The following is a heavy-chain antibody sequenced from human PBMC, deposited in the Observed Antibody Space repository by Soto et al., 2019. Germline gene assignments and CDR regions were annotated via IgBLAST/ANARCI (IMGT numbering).Heavy chain of an antibody. D-gene: IGHD2-21*01. V-gene: IGHV3-15*01. J-gene: IGHJ3*01. CDR2: VKSEAGGGTI. CDR1: GITFTYAW. CDR3: AHIGELPPNDVFSP. Sequence: EVQLVESGGGLVNPGGSLRLSCAASGITFTYAWMTWVRQAPGRGLEWVGRVKSEAGGGTIDYAAPVKGRFTISRDDSRSMLYLQMNSLKSEAPAVYSCAHIGELPPNDVFSPWGQGTVVTVSS.